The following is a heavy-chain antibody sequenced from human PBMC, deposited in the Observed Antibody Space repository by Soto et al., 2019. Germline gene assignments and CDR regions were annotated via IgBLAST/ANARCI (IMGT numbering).Heavy chain of an antibody. Sequence: ASVKVSCKASGYTFTSYGISWVRQAPGQGLEWMGWISAYNGNTNYAQKLQGRVTMTTDTSTSTAYMELRSLRSDDTAVYYCARDTNIAVAGRDFDYWGQGTLVTVSS. CDR2: ISAYNGNT. CDR3: ARDTNIAVAGRDFDY. CDR1: GYTFTSYG. V-gene: IGHV1-18*01. D-gene: IGHD6-19*01. J-gene: IGHJ4*02.